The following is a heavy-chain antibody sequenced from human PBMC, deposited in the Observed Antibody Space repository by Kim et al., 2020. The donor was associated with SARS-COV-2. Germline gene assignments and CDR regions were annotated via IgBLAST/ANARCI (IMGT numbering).Heavy chain of an antibody. CDR3: ARGHDYYGSGSYYPPYY. D-gene: IGHD3-10*01. CDR1: GFTFSSYA. Sequence: GGSLRLSCAASGFTFSSYAMHWVHQAPGKGLEWVAVISYDGSNKYYADSVKGRFTISRDNSKNTLYLQMNSLRAEDTAVYYCARGHDYYGSGSYYPPYY. V-gene: IGHV3-30*04. J-gene: IGHJ6*01. CDR2: ISYDGSNK.